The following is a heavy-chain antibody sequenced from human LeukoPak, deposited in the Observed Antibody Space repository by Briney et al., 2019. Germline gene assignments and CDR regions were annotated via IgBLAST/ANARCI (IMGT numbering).Heavy chain of an antibody. Sequence: ASVKVSCKASGGTFSGYAISWVRQAPGQGLEWMGGIIPIFGTANYAQKFQGRVTITRDTSASTAYMELSSLRSEDTAVYYCARGTGIAAALQWGQGTLVTVSS. D-gene: IGHD6-13*01. CDR1: GGTFSGYA. CDR2: IIPIFGTA. CDR3: ARGTGIAAALQ. V-gene: IGHV1-69*05. J-gene: IGHJ4*02.